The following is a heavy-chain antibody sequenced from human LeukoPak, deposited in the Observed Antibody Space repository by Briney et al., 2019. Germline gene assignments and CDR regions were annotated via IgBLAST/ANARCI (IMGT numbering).Heavy chain of an antibody. CDR2: ISGSGGST. Sequence: GGSLRLSCAASGFTFSSYAMSWVRQAPGKGLEWVSAISGSGGSTYYAASVKGRFTISRDNSKNTLYLQMNSLRAEDTAVYYCAKDPDGSGSYFYWGQGTLVTVSS. V-gene: IGHV3-23*01. CDR1: GFTFSSYA. D-gene: IGHD3-10*01. CDR3: AKDPDGSGSYFY. J-gene: IGHJ4*02.